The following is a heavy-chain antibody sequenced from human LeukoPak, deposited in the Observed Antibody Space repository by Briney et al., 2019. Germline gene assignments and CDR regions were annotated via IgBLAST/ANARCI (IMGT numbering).Heavy chain of an antibody. V-gene: IGHV4-59*01. D-gene: IGHD6-13*01. CDR3: ARYLASSSWYRDRYYYYGMDV. J-gene: IGHJ6*02. Sequence: PSGTLSLTCTGPGGSLSSYYWSWIRQPPGKGVEGIGYIYYSGSTNYNPSLKSRVTISVDTSKNQFSLKLSSVTAADTAVYYCARYLASSSWYRDRYYYYGMDVWGQGTTVTVSS. CDR1: GGSLSSYY. CDR2: IYYSGST.